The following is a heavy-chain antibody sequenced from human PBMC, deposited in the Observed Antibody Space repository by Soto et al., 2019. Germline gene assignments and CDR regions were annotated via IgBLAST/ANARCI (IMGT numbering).Heavy chain of an antibody. J-gene: IGHJ4*02. D-gene: IGHD3-9*01. Sequence: EVQLLESGGGLVQPGGSLRLSCAASGFTFSSYAMSWVRQAPGKGLEWVSDISGSGGSTYYADSVKGRFTISRDNSKNTLYLQMNSLRAEDTAVYYCAKGDDILTGYFDSCGQGTLVTVSS. CDR1: GFTFSSYA. CDR2: ISGSGGST. CDR3: AKGDDILTGYFDS. V-gene: IGHV3-23*01.